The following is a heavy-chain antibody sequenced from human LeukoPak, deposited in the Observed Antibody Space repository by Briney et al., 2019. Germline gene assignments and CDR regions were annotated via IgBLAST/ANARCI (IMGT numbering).Heavy chain of an antibody. CDR3: AKRAPLERGYTYGGVFDY. CDR2: ISATGGAI. J-gene: IGHJ4*02. V-gene: IGHV3-23*01. CDR1: GFTFSSYA. D-gene: IGHD5-18*01. Sequence: GGSLRLSCAASGFTFSSYAMSWVRQAPGKGLEWVSAISATGGAIYYVDSVKGRFTISRDDPQKTLYLQMNSLRVEDTAIYYCAKRAPLERGYTYGGVFDYWGQGSLVTVSS.